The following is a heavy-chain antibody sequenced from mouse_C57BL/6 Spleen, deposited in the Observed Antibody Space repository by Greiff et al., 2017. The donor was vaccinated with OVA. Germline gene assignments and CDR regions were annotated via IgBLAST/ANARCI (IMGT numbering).Heavy chain of an antibody. Sequence: QVQLQQSGPELVKPGASVKISCKASGYAFSSSWMNWVKQRPGKGLEWIGRIYPGDGDANYNGKFKGKATLTVDNSSSTAYMQLSSLTSEDSAVYFCARSDCYYDDYWGQGTTLTVSS. J-gene: IGHJ2*01. CDR3: ARSDCYYDDY. CDR1: GYAFSSSW. CDR2: IYPGDGDA. V-gene: IGHV1-82*01.